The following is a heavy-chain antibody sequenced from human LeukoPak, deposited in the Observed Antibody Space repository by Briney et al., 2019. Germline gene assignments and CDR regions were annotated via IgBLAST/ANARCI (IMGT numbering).Heavy chain of an antibody. CDR2: VNDDGSTT. J-gene: IGHJ4*02. Sequence: GGSLRLSCAASGFTFSNYWMHWVCQAPGKGLVWVSLVNDDGSTTVYADSVKGRFTISRDNAKNTLYLQMNSLRAEDTAVYYCARDDSSARANYWGQGALVTVSS. V-gene: IGHV3-74*01. CDR3: ARDDSSARANY. CDR1: GFTFSNYW. D-gene: IGHD3-22*01.